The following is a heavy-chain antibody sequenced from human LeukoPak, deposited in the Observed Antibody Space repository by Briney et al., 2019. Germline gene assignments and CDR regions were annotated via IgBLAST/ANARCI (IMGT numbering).Heavy chain of an antibody. V-gene: IGHV3-30-3*01. D-gene: IGHD1-26*01. CDR2: ISYDGSNK. CDR3: ARDQRAHGCIVGATCWFDP. J-gene: IGHJ5*02. CDR1: GFTFSSYA. Sequence: GGSLRLSCAASGFTFSSYAMHWVRQAPGKGLEWVAVISYDGSNKYYADSVKGRFTISRDNSKNTLYLQMNSLRAEDTAVYYCARDQRAHGCIVGATCWFDPWGQGTLVTVSS.